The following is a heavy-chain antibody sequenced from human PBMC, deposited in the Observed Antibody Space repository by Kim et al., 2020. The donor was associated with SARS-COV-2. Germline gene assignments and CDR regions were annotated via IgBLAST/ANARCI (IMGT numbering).Heavy chain of an antibody. CDR3: AKAVEQWLVFDY. Sequence: YYADSVKGRFTISRDNSKNTLYLQMNSLRAEDMAVYYCAKAVEQWLVFDYWGQGTLVTVSS. J-gene: IGHJ4*02. D-gene: IGHD6-19*01. V-gene: IGHV3-23*01.